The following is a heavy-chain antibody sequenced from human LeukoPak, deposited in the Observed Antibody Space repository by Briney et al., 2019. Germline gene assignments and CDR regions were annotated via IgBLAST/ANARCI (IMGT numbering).Heavy chain of an antibody. CDR3: ARGGGSYPVD. CDR1: GFTFDDYA. V-gene: IGHV3-43D*03. J-gene: IGHJ4*02. CDR2: ISWDGGGT. Sequence: EGSLRLSCAASGFTFDDYAMHWVRQAPGKGLEWVSLISWDGGGTYYADTVKGRFTISRDNSKNSLYLQMNSLRAEDTAVYYCARGGGSYPVDWGQGTLVTVSS. D-gene: IGHD1-26*01.